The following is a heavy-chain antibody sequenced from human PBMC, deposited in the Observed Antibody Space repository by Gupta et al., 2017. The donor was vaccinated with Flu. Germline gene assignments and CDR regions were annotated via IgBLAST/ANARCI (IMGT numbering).Heavy chain of an antibody. CDR3: AKGGRHNWNYDGDY. Sequence: QAQLVQSGGGGVTPGTYLILPWAASGFKFGDHGMHWVRQAPGKGLDWMAVMSDDGSNQWYADSVRGRFTISRDNAKNTLFLQMNSLRADDTAVYYCAKGGRHNWNYDGDYWGQGTRVTVSS. CDR2: MSDDGSNQ. J-gene: IGHJ4*02. CDR1: GFKFGDHG. D-gene: IGHD1-7*01. V-gene: IGHV3-30*18.